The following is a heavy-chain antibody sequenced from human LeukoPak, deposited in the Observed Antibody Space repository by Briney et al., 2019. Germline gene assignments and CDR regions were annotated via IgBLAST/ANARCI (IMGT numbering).Heavy chain of an antibody. V-gene: IGHV1-2*06. Sequence: ASVKVSCKASGYSFTGHYMHWVRQAPGQGLEWMGRITPNSGATNYAQKFQGRVTMTRDTSISTAYMELSRLTSDDTAVYYCARDVFYYGSGSSPDYWGQGTLVTVSS. CDR3: ARDVFYYGSGSSPDY. J-gene: IGHJ4*02. D-gene: IGHD3-10*01. CDR2: ITPNSGAT. CDR1: GYSFTGHY.